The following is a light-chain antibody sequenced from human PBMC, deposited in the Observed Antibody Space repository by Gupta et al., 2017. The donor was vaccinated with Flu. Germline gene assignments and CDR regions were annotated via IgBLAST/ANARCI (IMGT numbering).Light chain of an antibody. CDR3: SSYTSSSTLVV. V-gene: IGLV2-14*04. Sequence: ITISCTGTSSDVGGYNYVSWYQQPPGKAPKLMIYDVSNRPSGVSNRFSGSKSGNTASLTISGLQAEDEADYYCSSYTSSSTLVVFGGGTKLTVL. J-gene: IGLJ2*01. CDR2: DVS. CDR1: SSDVGGYNY.